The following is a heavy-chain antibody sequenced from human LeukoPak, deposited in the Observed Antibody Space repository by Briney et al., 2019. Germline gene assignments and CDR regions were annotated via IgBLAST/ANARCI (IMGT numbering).Heavy chain of an antibody. D-gene: IGHD3-9*01. CDR3: ARVSKRGLRYFDWLLFGY. V-gene: IGHV1-2*02. J-gene: IGHJ4*02. CDR2: INPNSGGT. CDR1: GYTFTSYG. Sequence: ASVKVSCKASGYTFTSYGISWVRQAPGQGLEWMGWINPNSGGTNYAQKFQGRVTMTRDTSISTAYMELSRLRSDDTAVYYCARVSKRGLRYFDWLLFGYWGQGTLVTVPS.